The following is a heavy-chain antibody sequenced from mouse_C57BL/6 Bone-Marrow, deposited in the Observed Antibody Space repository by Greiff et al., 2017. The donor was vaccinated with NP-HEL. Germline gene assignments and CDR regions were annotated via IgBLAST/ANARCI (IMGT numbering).Heavy chain of an antibody. J-gene: IGHJ3*01. V-gene: IGHV1-81*01. CDR2: IYPRSGNT. CDR1: GYTFTRSG. Sequence: QVQLQQSGAELARPGASVKLSCKASGYTFTRSGISWVKQRPGQGLEWIGEIYPRSGNTYYNEKFKGKATLTADKSSSTAYMELRSLTSEDTAVYFCARSHYYGSSYVAYWGQGTLVTVSA. D-gene: IGHD1-1*01. CDR3: ARSHYYGSSYVAY.